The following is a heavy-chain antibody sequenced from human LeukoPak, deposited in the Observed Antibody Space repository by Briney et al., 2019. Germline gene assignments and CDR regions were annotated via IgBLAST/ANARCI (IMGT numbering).Heavy chain of an antibody. CDR3: ATGTSIAVAGPFDY. V-gene: IGHV1-24*01. J-gene: IGHJ4*02. CDR2: FDPEDGET. Sequence: ASVTVSCKVSGYTLTELSMHWVRQAPGKGLEWMGGFDPEDGETIYAQKFQGRVTMTEDTSTDTAYMELSSLRSEDTAVYYCATGTSIAVAGPFDYWGQGTLVTVSS. CDR1: GYTLTELS. D-gene: IGHD6-19*01.